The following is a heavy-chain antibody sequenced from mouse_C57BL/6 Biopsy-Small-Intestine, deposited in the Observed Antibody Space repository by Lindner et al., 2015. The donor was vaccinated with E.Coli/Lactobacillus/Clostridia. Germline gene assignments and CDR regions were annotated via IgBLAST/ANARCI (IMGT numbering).Heavy chain of an antibody. D-gene: IGHD1-1*01. J-gene: IGHJ2*01. CDR3: TTDYYGSKGY. V-gene: IGHV14-1*01. CDR2: IDPEDGDT. Sequence: VQLQESGAEVVRPGASVKLSCTVSGFKIKDYYMHWVKQRPEQGLEWIGRIDPEDGDTEYAPKFQGKATMTADTSSNTAYLQFSSLTSEDTAVYYCTTDYYGSKGYWGQGTTLTVSS. CDR1: GFKIKDYY.